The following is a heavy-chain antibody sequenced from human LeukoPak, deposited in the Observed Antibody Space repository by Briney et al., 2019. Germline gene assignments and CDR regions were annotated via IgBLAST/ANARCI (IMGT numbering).Heavy chain of an antibody. CDR1: RFSFSMYG. D-gene: IGHD2-8*01. J-gene: IGHJ4*02. CDR3: ARGGVSYYYGY. CDR2: IRERGGNK. Sequence: GGTLRLSCEASRFSFSMYGMSWVRQGPGEWLEGVSGIRERGGNKYYEDSVKGRFTISRDNSKNMIFLHLSSLSAEDTDVYYCARGGVSYYYGYWGQGPLVPVSS. V-gene: IGHV3-23*01.